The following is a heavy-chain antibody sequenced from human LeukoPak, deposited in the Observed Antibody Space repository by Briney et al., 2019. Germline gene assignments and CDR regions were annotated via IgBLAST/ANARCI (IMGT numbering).Heavy chain of an antibody. D-gene: IGHD6-19*01. J-gene: IGHJ6*03. CDR1: GFTFSSYG. Sequence: GGTLRLSCAASGFTFSSYGMSWVRQAPGKGLEWVSAISGSGGSTYYADSVKGRFTISRDNSKNTLYLQMNSLRAEDTAVYYCAKEINSSGWGLFDAYYYYYYMDVWGKGTTVTISS. V-gene: IGHV3-23*01. CDR2: ISGSGGST. CDR3: AKEINSSGWGLFDAYYYYYYMDV.